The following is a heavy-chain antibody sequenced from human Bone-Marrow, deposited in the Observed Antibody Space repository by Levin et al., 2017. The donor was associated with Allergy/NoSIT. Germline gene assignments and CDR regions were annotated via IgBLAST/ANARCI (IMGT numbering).Heavy chain of an antibody. CDR2: INYSGTT. CDR3: ARLSSTSFDP. CDR1: GGSFSSTTYY. V-gene: IGHV4-39*02. D-gene: IGHD2-2*01. J-gene: IGHJ5*02. Sequence: SETLSLTCTVSGGSFSSTTYYWGWIRQPPGKGLEWIGTINYSGTTYYNPSLKSRVTISVDTSNNHFSLRLNSVTAADTAVYYCARLSSTSFDPWGQGTLVTVSS.